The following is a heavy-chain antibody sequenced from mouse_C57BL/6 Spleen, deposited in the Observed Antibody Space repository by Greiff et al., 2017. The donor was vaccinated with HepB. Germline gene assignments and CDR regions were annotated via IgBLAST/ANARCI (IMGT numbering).Heavy chain of an antibody. CDR1: GFTFSDYY. J-gene: IGHJ3*01. Sequence: EVMLVESGGGLVQPGGSLKLSCAASGFTFSDYYMYWVRQTPEKRLEWVAYISNGGGSTYYPDTVKGRFTISRDNAKNTLYLQMSRLKSEDTAMYYFSRTDYGNFFAYWGQGTLVTVSA. D-gene: IGHD2-1*01. CDR3: SRTDYGNFFAY. V-gene: IGHV5-12*01. CDR2: ISNGGGST.